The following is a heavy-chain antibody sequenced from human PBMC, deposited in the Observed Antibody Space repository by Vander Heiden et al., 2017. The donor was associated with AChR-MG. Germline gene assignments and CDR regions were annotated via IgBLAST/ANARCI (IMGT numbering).Heavy chain of an antibody. CDR3: ARRTGGGRIAVAGADFEY. J-gene: IGHJ4*02. CDR1: GFIFSNYA. CDR2: ISGSGSNT. D-gene: IGHD6-19*01. V-gene: IGHV3-23*01. Sequence: VQLLESGGGLVQPGGSLRLSCAASGFIFSNYAMSWVRQAPGKGLEWVSGISGSGSNTHYADSVKGRFTISRDSSKNTLYLQMSSLRAEDTAVYFCARRTGGGRIAVAGADFEYWGLGTLVTVSS.